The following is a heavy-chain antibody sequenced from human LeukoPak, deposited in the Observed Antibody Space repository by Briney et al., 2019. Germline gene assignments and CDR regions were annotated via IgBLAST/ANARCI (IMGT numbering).Heavy chain of an antibody. J-gene: IGHJ6*02. Sequence: GASVKVSCKASGYTFTSYDINWVRQATGQGLEWMGWMNPNSGNTGYAQKFQGRVTMTRNTSISTAYMELSSLSSEDTAVYYCARGGVLRYFDWFPIYYYGMDVWGQGTTVTVSS. CDR3: ARGGVLRYFDWFPIYYYGMDV. V-gene: IGHV1-8*01. D-gene: IGHD3-9*01. CDR2: MNPNSGNT. CDR1: GYTFTSYD.